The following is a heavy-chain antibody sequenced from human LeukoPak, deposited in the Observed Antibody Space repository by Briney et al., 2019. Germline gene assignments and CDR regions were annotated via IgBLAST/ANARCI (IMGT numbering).Heavy chain of an antibody. Sequence: GASVKVSCKASGGTFSSYSINWVRQAPGQGLEWMGGIIPIFGTANYAQKFQGRVTITADESTSTAYMELSSLRSEDTAVYYCAREEREYCGGDCNDAFDIWGQGTMVTVSS. CDR2: IIPIFGTA. CDR1: GGTFSSYS. CDR3: AREEREYCGGDCNDAFDI. J-gene: IGHJ3*02. V-gene: IGHV1-69*13. D-gene: IGHD2-21*02.